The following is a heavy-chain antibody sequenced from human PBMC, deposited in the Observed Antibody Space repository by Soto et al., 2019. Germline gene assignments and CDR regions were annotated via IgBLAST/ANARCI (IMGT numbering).Heavy chain of an antibody. V-gene: IGHV4-39*07. CDR3: ARTSRFDC. D-gene: IGHD6-6*01. Sequence: SETLSLTCTVSGGSISSSSYYWGWIRQPPGKGLEWIGEINHSGSTNYNPSLKSRVTMSVDTSKNQFSLKLSSVTAADTAVYYCARTSRFDCWGQGTLVTVSS. CDR2: INHSGST. J-gene: IGHJ4*02. CDR1: GGSISSSSYY.